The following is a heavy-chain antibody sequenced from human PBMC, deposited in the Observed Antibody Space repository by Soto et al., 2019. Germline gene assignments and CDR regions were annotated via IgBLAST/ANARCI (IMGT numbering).Heavy chain of an antibody. V-gene: IGHV4-59*01. CDR2: VYYGGGT. J-gene: IGHJ5*02. CDR1: GGPMYSYF. CDR3: ARADRKWLDP. Sequence: SETLSLTCTVSGGPMYSYFWHWIRQPPGKGLEWIGYVYYGGGTTYNPSLKSRVTFSVDTSQNQVSLKLASVTAADTAVYYCARADRKWLDPWGQGILVTVS.